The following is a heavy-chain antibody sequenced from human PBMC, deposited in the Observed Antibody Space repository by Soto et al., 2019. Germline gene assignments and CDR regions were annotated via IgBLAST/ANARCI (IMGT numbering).Heavy chain of an antibody. CDR2: IIPIFGTA. CDR3: ARDSHRGYCSGGSCLRDAFDI. Sequence: AASVKVSCKASGGTFSSYAISWVRQAPGQGLEWMGGIIPIFGTANYAQKFQGRVTITADESTSTAYMELSSLRSDDTAVYYCARDSHRGYCSGGSCLRDAFDIWG. D-gene: IGHD2-15*01. CDR1: GGTFSSYA. J-gene: IGHJ3*02. V-gene: IGHV1-69*13.